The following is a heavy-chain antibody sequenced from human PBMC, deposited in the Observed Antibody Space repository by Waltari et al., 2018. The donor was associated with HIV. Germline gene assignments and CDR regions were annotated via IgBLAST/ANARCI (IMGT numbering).Heavy chain of an antibody. CDR1: GFTFSNYN. D-gene: IGHD5-12*01. CDR2: IGSSNSYI. V-gene: IGHV3-21*01. Sequence: EVQLVESGGGLVKPGGSLRLSCAASGFTFSNYNMHWVRQAPGKGLGWVSAIGSSNSYIYYTDSVDGRFTISRDNANNSLFLQMNSLRAEDTAVYYCARDLVASKAYWGQGTLVTVSA. CDR3: ARDLVASKAY. J-gene: IGHJ4*02.